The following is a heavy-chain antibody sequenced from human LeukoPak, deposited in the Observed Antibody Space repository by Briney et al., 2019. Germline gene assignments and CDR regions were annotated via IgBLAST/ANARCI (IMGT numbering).Heavy chain of an antibody. J-gene: IGHJ4*02. CDR3: ARVGGYCSSTSCYRKSFDY. V-gene: IGHV1-46*01. Sequence: ASVKVSCKASGYTFTSYYMHWVRQAPGQGLEWMGIINPSGGSTSYAQKFQGRVIMTRDTSTSTVYMELSSLRSEDTAVYYCARVGGYCSSTSCYRKSFDYWGQGTLVTVSS. D-gene: IGHD2-2*03. CDR2: INPSGGST. CDR1: GYTFTSYY.